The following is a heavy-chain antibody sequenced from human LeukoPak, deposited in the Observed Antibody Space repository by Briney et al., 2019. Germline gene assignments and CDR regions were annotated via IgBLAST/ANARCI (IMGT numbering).Heavy chain of an antibody. J-gene: IGHJ4*02. Sequence: PSETLSLTCSVSGGSITSGRSYWTWIRQYPEKGLEWIGYSYYTGSTHYKPSLKSRAAISLDKSKNQFSLNLTSATAADTAVYYCARATYDLLTGYYLDSWGQGTLVTVSS. D-gene: IGHD3-9*01. CDR2: SYYTGST. CDR3: ARATYDLLTGYYLDS. CDR1: GGSITSGRSY. V-gene: IGHV4-31*03.